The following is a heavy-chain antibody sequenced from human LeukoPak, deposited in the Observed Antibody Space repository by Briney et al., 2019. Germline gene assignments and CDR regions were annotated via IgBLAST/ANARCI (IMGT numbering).Heavy chain of an antibody. CDR1: GFTFSSYS. D-gene: IGHD2-2*01. V-gene: IGHV3-21*01. CDR2: ISSSNSNSYI. Sequence: NPGGSLRLSCAASGFTFSSYSMNWVRQAPGKGLEWVSSISSSNSNSYIYYADSVKGRFTISRDNAKNSLYLQMNSLRAEDTAVYYCARVSRYCSSTSCLYFDYWGQGTLVTVSS. CDR3: ARVSRYCSSTSCLYFDY. J-gene: IGHJ4*02.